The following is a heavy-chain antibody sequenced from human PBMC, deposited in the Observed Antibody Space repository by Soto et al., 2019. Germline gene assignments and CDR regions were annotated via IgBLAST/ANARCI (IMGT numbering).Heavy chain of an antibody. D-gene: IGHD6-13*01. CDR3: ARVVDSSSWYSYFDN. J-gene: IGHJ4*02. CDR2: IYKSGST. Sequence: QVLLQESGPGLVKPSETLSLTCTVSGGAIRSYYWSWIRKPPVKGLAWIGPIYKSGSTKFNPSLKSRVTMSVDTSKNQFSLNLSSVTAADTAVYYCARVVDSSSWYSYFDNWGQGTLVTV. V-gene: IGHV4-59*01. CDR1: GGAIRSYY.